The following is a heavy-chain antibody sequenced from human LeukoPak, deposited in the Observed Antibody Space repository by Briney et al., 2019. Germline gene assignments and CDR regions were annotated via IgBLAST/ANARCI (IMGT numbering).Heavy chain of an antibody. CDR2: ISANSGNT. D-gene: IGHD6-13*01. CDR3: AREVAAAGTGHHFDY. Sequence: ASVKVSCKPSGYSFTRNGISWVRQAPGQGLEWMAWISANSGNTNYAQNFQDRVTLTTDTSTSTAYMELRSLRSDDTAVYYCAREVAAAGTGHHFDYWGQGTLVTVSS. J-gene: IGHJ4*02. CDR1: GYSFTRNG. V-gene: IGHV1-18*01.